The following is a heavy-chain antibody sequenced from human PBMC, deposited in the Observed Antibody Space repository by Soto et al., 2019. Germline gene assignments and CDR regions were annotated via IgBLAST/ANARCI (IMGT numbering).Heavy chain of an antibody. Sequence: LRLSCAASGFTFSSHSMNWVRQAPGKGLEWVSSISSSSSYIYYADSVKGRFTISRDNAKNSLYLQMNSLRAEDTAVYYCATSGPQVDSSGYYYFDYWGQGTLVTVSS. CDR1: GFTFSSHS. CDR2: ISSSSSYI. CDR3: ATSGPQVDSSGYYYFDY. V-gene: IGHV3-21*01. J-gene: IGHJ4*02. D-gene: IGHD3-22*01.